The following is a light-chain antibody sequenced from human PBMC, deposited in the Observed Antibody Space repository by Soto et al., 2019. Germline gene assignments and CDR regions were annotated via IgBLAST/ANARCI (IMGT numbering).Light chain of an antibody. CDR1: QGINSK. J-gene: IGKJ1*01. Sequence: DIQLTQSPSFLSASVGDRVTITCRASQGINSKLAWYQQKPGTAPNLLIYAASTLQTGVPSRYSGSGSGTEFTLTISCLQPEDFATSFCQQLNSYPTFGQGTKVEIK. CDR3: QQLNSYPT. CDR2: AAS. V-gene: IGKV1-9*01.